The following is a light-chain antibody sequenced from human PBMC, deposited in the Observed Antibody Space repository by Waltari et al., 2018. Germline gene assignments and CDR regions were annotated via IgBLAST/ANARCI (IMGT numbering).Light chain of an antibody. CDR1: SSDVGNYNL. Sequence: QSALTQPPSVSGSPGQSITIHCTGPSSDVGNYNLLSWYQQHPGKAPKLLISAGSKRPSGVSNRFSGSKSGNTASLTISGLQAEDEADYYCCSYAGSSTYVFGTGTKVTVL. CDR3: CSYAGSSTYV. J-gene: IGLJ1*01. V-gene: IGLV2-23*01. CDR2: AGS.